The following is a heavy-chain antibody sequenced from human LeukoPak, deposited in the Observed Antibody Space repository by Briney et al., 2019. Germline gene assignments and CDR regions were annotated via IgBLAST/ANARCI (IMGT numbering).Heavy chain of an antibody. CDR3: ARDRWRYSGSGNWFDP. D-gene: IGHD6-13*01. V-gene: IGHV1-69*13. CDR2: IIPIFGTA. J-gene: IGHJ5*02. CDR1: GYTFTGYY. Sequence: ASVKVSCKASGYTFTGYYMHWVRQAPGQGREWMGGIIPIFGTANYAQKFQGRVTITADESTSTAYMELSSLRSEDTAVYYCARDRWRYSGSGNWFDPWGQGTLVTVSS.